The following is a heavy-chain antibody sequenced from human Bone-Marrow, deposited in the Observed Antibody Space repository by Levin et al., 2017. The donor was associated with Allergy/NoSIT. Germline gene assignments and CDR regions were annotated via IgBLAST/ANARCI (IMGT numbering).Heavy chain of an antibody. J-gene: IGHJ6*02. D-gene: IGHD2-15*01. Sequence: GGSLRLSCAASGFTFSSYAMHWVRQAPGKGLEWVAVISYDGSNKYYADSVKGRFTISRDNSKNTLYLQMNSLRAEDTAVYYCAKTGGTKYCSGGSCYSYGMDVWGQGTTVTVSS. V-gene: IGHV3-30-3*02. CDR3: AKTGGTKYCSGGSCYSYGMDV. CDR1: GFTFSSYA. CDR2: ISYDGSNK.